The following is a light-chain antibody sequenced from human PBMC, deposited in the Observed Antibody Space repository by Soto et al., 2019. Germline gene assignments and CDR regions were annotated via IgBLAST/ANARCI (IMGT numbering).Light chain of an antibody. J-gene: IGKJ2*01. Sequence: EVVLTQSPGTLSLSPGERATLSCRASQSVDSRYLAWYQQKPDQAPRLLIYAASSRATGIPDRFSGSGSGTDFTLIISRLEPEDFAVYYCQQYGSSPRTFGQGTKLDMK. CDR1: QSVDSRY. CDR2: AAS. V-gene: IGKV3-20*01. CDR3: QQYGSSPRT.